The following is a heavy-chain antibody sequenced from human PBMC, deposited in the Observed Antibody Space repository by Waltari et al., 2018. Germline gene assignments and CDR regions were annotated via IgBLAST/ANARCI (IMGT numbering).Heavy chain of an antibody. CDR3: ARDGNYDFWSGYSLNWFDP. Sequence: EVQLLESGGGLVQPGGSLRLSCAASGFTFSRYSMHWVRQAPGKGLEWVSYISSSSSTIYYADSVKGRFTISRDNAKNSLYLQMNSLRAEDTAVYYCARDGNYDFWSGYSLNWFDPWGQGTLVTVSS. CDR2: ISSSSSTI. V-gene: IGHV3-48*01. D-gene: IGHD3-3*01. J-gene: IGHJ5*02. CDR1: GFTFSRYS.